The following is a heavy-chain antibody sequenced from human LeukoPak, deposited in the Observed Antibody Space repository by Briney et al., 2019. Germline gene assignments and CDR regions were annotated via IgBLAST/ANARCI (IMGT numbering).Heavy chain of an antibody. CDR3: ARDLQNCSSTSCYPYYYGIDV. CDR1: GYIFTGYY. Sequence: ASVKVSCQDSGYIFTGYYMHWVRPAPGQGLEWMGWINPNCGGTNYAQKFQGRVTMTRDTTISTAYMELSRLRSDDTAVYYCARDLQNCSSTSCYPYYYGIDVWGQGNTVTVSS. D-gene: IGHD2-2*01. CDR2: INPNCGGT. J-gene: IGHJ6*02. V-gene: IGHV1-2*02.